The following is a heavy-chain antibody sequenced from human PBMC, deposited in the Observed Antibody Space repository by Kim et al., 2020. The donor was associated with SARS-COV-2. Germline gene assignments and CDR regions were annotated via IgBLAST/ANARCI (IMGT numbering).Heavy chain of an antibody. CDR2: LSGSGGST. V-gene: IGHV3-23*01. Sequence: GGSLRLSCAASGFTFSSYAMSWVRQAPGKGLEWVSGLSGSGGSTYYADSVKGRFTISRDNSKNTLYLQMNSLRAEDTAVYYCAKDTIYGSGSYYNEVGSDYWGQGTLVIVSS. CDR3: AKDTIYGSGSYYNEVGSDY. CDR1: GFTFSSYA. J-gene: IGHJ4*02. D-gene: IGHD3-10*01.